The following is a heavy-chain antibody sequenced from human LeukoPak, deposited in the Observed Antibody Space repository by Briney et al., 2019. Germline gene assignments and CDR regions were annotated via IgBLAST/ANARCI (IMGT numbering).Heavy chain of an antibody. V-gene: IGHV4-59*01. CDR2: IYYTGST. CDR1: GGSINGYY. Sequence: SETLSLTCTVSGGSINGYYWSWIRQSPGKGLESLGYIYYTGSTNYNPSLKSRVTMSVDTSKNQFSLKLSSVPAADTAGYYCARVTGYMIEDYFDYWGQGTLVTVSS. D-gene: IGHD3-22*01. CDR3: ARVTGYMIEDYFDY. J-gene: IGHJ4*02.